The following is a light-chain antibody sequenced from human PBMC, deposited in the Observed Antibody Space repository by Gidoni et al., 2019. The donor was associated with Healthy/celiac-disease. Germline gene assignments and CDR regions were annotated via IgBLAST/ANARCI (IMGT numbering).Light chain of an antibody. V-gene: IGKV1-39*01. CDR3: QQSYSTLMCS. CDR2: AAS. CDR1: QSISSY. J-gene: IGKJ2*04. Sequence: DIQMTQSPSSLSASVGDRVTITCRASQSISSYLNWYQQKQGKAPKLLIYAASSLQSGVPSRFSGSGSGTDFTLTISSLQPEDFATYYCQQSYSTLMCSFGQGTKLEIK.